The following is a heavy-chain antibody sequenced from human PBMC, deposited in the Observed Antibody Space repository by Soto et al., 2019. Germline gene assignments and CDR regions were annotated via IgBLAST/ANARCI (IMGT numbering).Heavy chain of an antibody. CDR3: AADEVDHYDTTGYYYLDS. V-gene: IGHV1-69*13. D-gene: IGHD3-22*01. Sequence: ASVKDSCKASGGTFSSYAISWVRQAPGQGLEWMGGIIPIFGTANYAQKFQGRVTITADESTSTAYMDLSSLRSEDTAVYYCAADEVDHYDTTGYYYLDSWGQGTLVTVS. J-gene: IGHJ4*02. CDR2: IIPIFGTA. CDR1: GGTFSSYA.